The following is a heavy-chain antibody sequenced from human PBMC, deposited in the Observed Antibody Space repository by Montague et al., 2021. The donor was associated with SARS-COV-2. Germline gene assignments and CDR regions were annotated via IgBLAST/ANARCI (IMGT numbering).Heavy chain of an antibody. J-gene: IGHJ6*02. Sequence: SETLSLTCRVSGDSISTSTWWTWVRQTPGKGLEWIGEIFHSGTINYNPSLKSWVSISVDKSNNQFSLRLSSLIAADTAVYYCATLSRRTAAGTRDYFGLDVWGQGTTVVVSS. D-gene: IGHD6-13*01. V-gene: IGHV4-4*02. CDR1: GDSISTSTW. CDR2: IFHSGTI. CDR3: ATLSRRTAAGTRDYFGLDV.